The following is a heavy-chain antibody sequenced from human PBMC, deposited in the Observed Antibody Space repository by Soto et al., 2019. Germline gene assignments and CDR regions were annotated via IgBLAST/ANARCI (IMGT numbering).Heavy chain of an antibody. CDR1: GGSISSGGYY. CDR2: IYYSGST. CDR3: ARVISDIPFVFDP. Sequence: QVQLQESGPGLVKPSQTLSLTCPVSGGSISSGGYYWSWIRQHTGKGLEWIGYIYYSGSTYYNPSLNCRVTISVDRSKSQFSLKLSSVTAAVTAVYYCARVISDIPFVFDPWGQGTLVTLSS. D-gene: IGHD2-15*01. J-gene: IGHJ5*02. V-gene: IGHV4-31*03.